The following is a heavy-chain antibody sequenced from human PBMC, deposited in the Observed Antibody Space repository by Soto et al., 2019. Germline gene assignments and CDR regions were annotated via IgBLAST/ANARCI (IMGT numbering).Heavy chain of an antibody. J-gene: IGHJ4*02. V-gene: IGHV2-70*02. Sequence: SGATLVNPTQTLTLTCTFSGFSLSTTGMSVSWIRQPPGKALEWLAHIDWEDDKYYSTSLETRLTISKDTSKNQVVLTMTNLDPVDTAVYYCAKAISGYNAPLDHWGQGTRVTVSS. D-gene: IGHD1-20*01. CDR2: IDWEDDK. CDR3: AKAISGYNAPLDH. CDR1: GFSLSTTGMS.